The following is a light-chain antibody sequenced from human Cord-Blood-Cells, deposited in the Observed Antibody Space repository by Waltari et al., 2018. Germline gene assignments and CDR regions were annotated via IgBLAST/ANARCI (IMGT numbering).Light chain of an antibody. J-gene: IGLJ1*01. CDR3: CSYAGSNYV. CDR1: SSDVGGYTY. Sequence: QPALTQPRSSSASPRQSATIPSTGTSSDVGGYTYISWYHQHPGKAPNLMIYDVSKRPSGVPARFSGSKSGNTASLTISGLQAEDEADYYCCSYAGSNYVFGTGTKVTVL. V-gene: IGLV2-11*01. CDR2: DVS.